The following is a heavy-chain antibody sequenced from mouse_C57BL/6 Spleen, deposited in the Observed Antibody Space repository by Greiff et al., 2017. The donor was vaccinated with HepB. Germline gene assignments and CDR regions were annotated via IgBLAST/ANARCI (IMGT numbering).Heavy chain of an antibody. CDR3: TRGGYSNYRFAY. D-gene: IGHD2-5*01. CDR2: ISSGGDSI. Sequence: EVKLVESGEGLVKPGGSLKLSCAASGFTFSSYAMSWVRQTPEKRLEWVAYISSGGDSIYYADTVKGRFTISRDNARNTLYLQMSSLKSEDTAMYYCTRGGYSNYRFAYWGQGTLVTVSA. CDR1: GFTFSSYA. J-gene: IGHJ3*01. V-gene: IGHV5-9-1*02.